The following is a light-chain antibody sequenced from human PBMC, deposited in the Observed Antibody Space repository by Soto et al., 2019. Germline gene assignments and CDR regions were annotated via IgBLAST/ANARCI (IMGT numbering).Light chain of an antibody. V-gene: IGKV1-39*01. CDR2: AGS. CDR3: QQSYSTWYS. CDR1: HNISTF. J-gene: IGKJ2*03. Sequence: DILLTQSPSSLSASVGDTVTITCRASHNISTFLNWYQRKPGKAPKLLIYAGSHLQGGVPPKFSGSGSVTDFTLTITSLQPEDFATYHCQQSYSTWYSFGQGT.